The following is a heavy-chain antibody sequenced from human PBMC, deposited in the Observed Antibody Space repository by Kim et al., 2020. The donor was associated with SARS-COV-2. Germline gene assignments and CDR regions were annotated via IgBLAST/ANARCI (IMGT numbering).Heavy chain of an antibody. CDR2: IYYSGST. D-gene: IGHD5-18*01. CDR3: ARTRGYSLGPIDY. Sequence: SETLSLTCTVSGGSISSGDYYWSWIRQPPGKGLEWIGYIYYSGSTYYNPSLKSRVTISVDTSKNQFSLKLSSVTAADTAVYYCARTRGYSLGPIDYWGQGTLVTVSS. CDR1: GGSISSGDYY. J-gene: IGHJ4*02. V-gene: IGHV4-30-4*01.